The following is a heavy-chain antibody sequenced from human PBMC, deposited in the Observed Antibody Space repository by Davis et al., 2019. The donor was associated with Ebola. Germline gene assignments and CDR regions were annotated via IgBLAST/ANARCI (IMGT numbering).Heavy chain of an antibody. V-gene: IGHV3-30*02. CDR3: VKDFGMDV. CDR1: GFTFSSYG. J-gene: IGHJ6*02. CDR2: IRNDGSNQ. Sequence: PGGSLRLSCAASGFTFSSYGMHWVRQAPGKGLEWVAFIRNDGSNQYYADSVRFRISRDNSKNVLYLQVFRLRAEDTAVYYCVKDFGMDVWGQGTTVTVSS.